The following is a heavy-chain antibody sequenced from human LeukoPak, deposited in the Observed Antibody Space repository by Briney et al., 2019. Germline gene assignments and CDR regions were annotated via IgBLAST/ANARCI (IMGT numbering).Heavy chain of an antibody. CDR3: AREREMATIVGGY. V-gene: IGHV3-23*01. CDR1: GFTFSSYV. J-gene: IGHJ4*02. CDR2: ITSGRTT. D-gene: IGHD5-24*01. Sequence: GGSLGLSCVASGFTFSSYVLSWVRQAPGKGLEWLSSITSGRTTYYADSVRGRFTISRDNAKNTLYLQMNSLRAEDTAVYYCAREREMATIVGGYWGQGTLVTVSS.